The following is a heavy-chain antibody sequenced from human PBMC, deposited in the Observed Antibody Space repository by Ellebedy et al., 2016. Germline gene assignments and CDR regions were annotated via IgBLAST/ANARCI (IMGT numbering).Heavy chain of an antibody. CDR3: ARDAQPLTVSGPGDY. CDR1: GFTFSNYN. J-gene: IGHJ4*02. V-gene: IGHV3-21*01. CDR2: ISSTSAYI. Sequence: GESLKISXAASGFTFSNYNMIWVRQAPGKGLEWVSSISSTSAYIDFADSVKGRFTISRDNARNSLFLQMNSLEAEDTAVYYCARDAQPLTVSGPGDYWGQGTLVTVSS. D-gene: IGHD3-10*01.